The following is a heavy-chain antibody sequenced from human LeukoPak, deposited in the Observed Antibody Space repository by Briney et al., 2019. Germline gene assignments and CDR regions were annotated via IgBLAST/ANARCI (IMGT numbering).Heavy chain of an antibody. Sequence: PSETLSLTCTVSGGSISSSSYYWGWVRQPPGKGLEWIGSIYYSGSTYYNPSLKSRVTISVDTSKNQFSLKLSSVTAADTAVYYCARITVGAIIDYWGQGTLVTVSS. D-gene: IGHD1-26*01. J-gene: IGHJ4*02. CDR1: GGSISSSSYY. CDR3: ARITVGAIIDY. V-gene: IGHV4-39*07. CDR2: IYYSGST.